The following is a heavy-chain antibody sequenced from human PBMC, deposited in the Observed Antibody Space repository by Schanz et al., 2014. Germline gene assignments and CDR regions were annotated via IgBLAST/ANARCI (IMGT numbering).Heavy chain of an antibody. CDR3: AKVRVAGYRYSSPGAFDN. J-gene: IGHJ3*02. CDR2: INAHTGNT. V-gene: IGHV1-18*01. Sequence: QVQLVQSGGEVKKPGASATVSCKASGYTFNNHGISWVRQAPGQGLEWMGWINAHTGNTQYAQKFQGRVNMTKDTVTTTLHMELTRLRTDVTAMYSGAKVRVAGYRYSSPGAFDNWGQGTRVTVSS. CDR1: GYTFNNHG. D-gene: IGHD6-19*01.